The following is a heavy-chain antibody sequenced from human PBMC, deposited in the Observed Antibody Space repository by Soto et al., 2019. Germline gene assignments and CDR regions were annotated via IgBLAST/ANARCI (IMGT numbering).Heavy chain of an antibody. CDR1: GYTFSYFD. Sequence: QAHLEQSGAEVKRPGASVKVSCKASGYTFSYFDINWLRQSSGQRPEWMGWMNAKSGDTFFVQRFKVKFNMTWDTSLSTFFMEVGSLPSYDTAMYYCARGNPFNYAGFDVLGQATTVAVS. CDR3: ARGNPFNYAGFDV. CDR2: MNAKSGDT. D-gene: IGHD3-16*01. J-gene: IGHJ6*02. V-gene: IGHV1-8*01.